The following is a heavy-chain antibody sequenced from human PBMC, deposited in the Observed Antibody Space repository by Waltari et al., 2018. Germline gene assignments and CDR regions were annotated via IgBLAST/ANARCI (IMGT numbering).Heavy chain of an antibody. J-gene: IGHJ4*02. CDR3: ARGQGY. Sequence: QVQLQESGPGLVKPSETLSLTCAVSGYSISTDYYWVLIRQPPGKGLEWIGNIHHSGSTYYNPSLKSRVSISLDTSKNQFSLELSSLTADDTAVYYCARGQGYWGQGTLVTVSS. CDR2: IHHSGST. CDR1: GYSISTDYY. V-gene: IGHV4-38-2*01.